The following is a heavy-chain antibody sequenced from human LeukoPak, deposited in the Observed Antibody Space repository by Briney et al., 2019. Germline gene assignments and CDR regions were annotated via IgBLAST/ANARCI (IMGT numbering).Heavy chain of an antibody. Sequence: GGSLRLSCVASGFTFDDYAMHWVRQAPGKGLEWVSLISGDGGSTNYADSVKGRFTISRDNSKNSLYLQMNSLRTEDTALYYCAKDPSIYSSSWPEYFQHWGQGTLVTVSS. J-gene: IGHJ1*01. CDR1: GFTFDDYA. V-gene: IGHV3-43*02. CDR3: AKDPSIYSSSWPEYFQH. CDR2: ISGDGGST. D-gene: IGHD6-13*01.